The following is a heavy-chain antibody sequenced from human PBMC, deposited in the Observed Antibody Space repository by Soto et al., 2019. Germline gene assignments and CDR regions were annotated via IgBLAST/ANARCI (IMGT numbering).Heavy chain of an antibody. CDR2: IIPYYNTL. Sequence: QAQVVQSGAEVRKPGSSVKLSCKASEGTFNSYAIAWVRQAPGQGLEWMGGIIPYYNTLNYAQKFQDRVTITAHDSTNTVYMELSSLRSADTAVYFCASGASRWYPYFFDSWAQGTLVTVSS. V-gene: IGHV1-69*01. CDR3: ASGASRWYPYFFDS. CDR1: EGTFNSYA. J-gene: IGHJ4*02. D-gene: IGHD6-13*01.